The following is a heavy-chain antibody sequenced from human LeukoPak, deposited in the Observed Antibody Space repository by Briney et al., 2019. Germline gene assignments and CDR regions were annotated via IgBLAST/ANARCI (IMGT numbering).Heavy chain of an antibody. CDR2: INYTGQR. Sequence: GASVKVSCKASGYTFTRYGISWVRQAPGQGLEWMGWINYTGQRNYAQKFKARVTMTIETSTNTAYMELRSLRLDDTAVNFCAREQWLAKGMDVWGQGTAVTVSS. V-gene: IGHV1-18*01. D-gene: IGHD6-19*01. CDR1: GYTFTRYG. CDR3: AREQWLAKGMDV. J-gene: IGHJ6*02.